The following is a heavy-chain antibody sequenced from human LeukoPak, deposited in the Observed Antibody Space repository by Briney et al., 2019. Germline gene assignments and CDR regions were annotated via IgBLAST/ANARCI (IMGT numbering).Heavy chain of an antibody. V-gene: IGHV3-23*01. CDR2: ISGSGGST. CDR3: AKDPDSSGWYRGGYYFDY. Sequence: TGASLRLSCAASGFTFSSYAMSWVRQAPGKGLEWVSAISGSGGSTYYADSVKGRFTISRDNSKNTLYLQMNSLRAEDTAVYYCAKDPDSSGWYRGGYYFDYWGQGTLVTVSS. J-gene: IGHJ4*02. CDR1: GFTFSSYA. D-gene: IGHD6-19*01.